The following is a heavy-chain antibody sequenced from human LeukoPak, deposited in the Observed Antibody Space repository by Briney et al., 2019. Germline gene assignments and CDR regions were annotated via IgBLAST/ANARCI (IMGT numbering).Heavy chain of an antibody. V-gene: IGHV3-21*01. D-gene: IGHD1-7*01. CDR3: ARIRELGLFDY. CDR2: ISSSSDYI. J-gene: IGHJ4*02. Sequence: GGSLRLSCAASGFTFSSYAMSWVRQAPGKGLEWVSSISSSSDYIYYADSVKGRFTISRDNAKNSLYLQMNSLRAEDTAVYYCARIRELGLFDYWGQGTLVTVSS. CDR1: GFTFSSYA.